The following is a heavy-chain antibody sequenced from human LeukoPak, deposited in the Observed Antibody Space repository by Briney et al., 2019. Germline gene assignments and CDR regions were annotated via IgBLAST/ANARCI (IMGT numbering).Heavy chain of an antibody. J-gene: IGHJ6*03. Sequence: ASVKVSCKASGYTFTSYGISWVRQAPGQGLEWMGWISAYNGNTNYAQKLQGRVTMTTDTSTSTAYMELRSPRSDDTAVYYCAREDRSGYSSGWYYYYYMDVWGKGTTVTVSS. V-gene: IGHV1-18*01. CDR2: ISAYNGNT. CDR1: GYTFTSYG. D-gene: IGHD6-19*01. CDR3: AREDRSGYSSGWYYYYYMDV.